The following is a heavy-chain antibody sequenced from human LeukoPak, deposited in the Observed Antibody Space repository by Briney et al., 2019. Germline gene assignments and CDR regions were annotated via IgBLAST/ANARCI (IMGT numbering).Heavy chain of an antibody. CDR2: ISAYNGNT. CDR3: ASHSPPDENMGYGDAGY. D-gene: IGHD4-17*01. V-gene: IGHV1-18*01. Sequence: ASVKVSCKASGYTFTSYGISWVRQAPGQGLEWMGWISAYNGNTNYARKLQGRVTMTTDTSTSTAYMELSSLRSEDTAVYYCASHSPPDENMGYGDAGYWGQGTLVTVSS. J-gene: IGHJ4*02. CDR1: GYTFTSYG.